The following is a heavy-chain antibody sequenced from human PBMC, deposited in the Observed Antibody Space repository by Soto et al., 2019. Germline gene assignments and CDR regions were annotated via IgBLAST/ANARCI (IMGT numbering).Heavy chain of an antibody. CDR1: GFTFSSYA. J-gene: IGHJ4*02. Sequence: GGSLRLSCAASGFTFSSYAMSWFRQAPGKGLEWVSVISGSGDSTYYADSVKGRFTISRDNSKNTLYLQINSLRAEDTALYYCAKRAWGSFYFDYWGQGTLVTVSS. CDR2: ISGSGDST. V-gene: IGHV3-23*01. CDR3: AKRAWGSFYFDY. D-gene: IGHD7-27*01.